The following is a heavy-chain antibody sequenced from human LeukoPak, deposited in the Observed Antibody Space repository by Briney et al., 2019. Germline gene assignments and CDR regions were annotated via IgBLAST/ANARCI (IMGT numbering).Heavy chain of an antibody. CDR3: ATSLRGWERQPWYY. CDR1: TFTSNSNA. D-gene: IGHD1-26*01. V-gene: IGHV3-23*01. J-gene: IGHJ4*02. Sequence: PSATLRCYGAGSTFTSNSNARSRQRPAPGQERKGGSDISGSGGSTYYEDSVKVPFTSSRDNYKKPLYLQMNSLTAEDTAVYYCATSLRGWERQPWYYWGQGTLVTVSS. CDR2: ISGSGGST.